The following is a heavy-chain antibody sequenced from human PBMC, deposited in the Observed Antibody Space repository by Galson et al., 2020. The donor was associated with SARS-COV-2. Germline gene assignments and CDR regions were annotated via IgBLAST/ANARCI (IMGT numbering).Heavy chain of an antibody. CDR2: INHRGSS. J-gene: IGHJ6*02. V-gene: IGHV4-34*01. CDR3: AKRNEVVWFGQLLHSNDNYGMDV. CDR1: AGSFSGYY. Sequence: SDTLSLTCAVYAGSFSGYYWTWTRQPPGKGLECIGQINHRGSSNYNPSLKSRVTISLDTSKNQSSLKLSPVTAAETGVYYCAKRNEVVWFGQLLHSNDNYGMDVWGQGTTVTVAS. D-gene: IGHD3-10*01.